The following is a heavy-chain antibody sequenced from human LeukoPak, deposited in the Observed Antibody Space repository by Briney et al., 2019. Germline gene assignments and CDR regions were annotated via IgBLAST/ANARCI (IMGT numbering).Heavy chain of an antibody. CDR2: IYYSGST. CDR1: GGSISSYY. D-gene: IGHD3-10*01. J-gene: IGHJ3*02. Sequence: SETLSLTCTVSGGSISSYYWSWIRQPPGKGLEWIGYIYYSGSTNYNPSLKSRVTISVDTSKNQFSLKLSSVTAADSAVYYWARFGPPSFVRGVPGAFDIWGQGTMVTVSS. V-gene: IGHV4-59*01. CDR3: ARFGPPSFVRGVPGAFDI.